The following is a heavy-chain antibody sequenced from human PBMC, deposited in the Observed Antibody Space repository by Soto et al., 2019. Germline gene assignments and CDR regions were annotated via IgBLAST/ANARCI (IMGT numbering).Heavy chain of an antibody. V-gene: IGHV3-48*02. Sequence: LRLSCTASGFTFSSHSMNWVRQAPGKGLEWVSYISSSSTTIYYADSVKGRFTISRDNVKSSLYLQMNSLRDEDTAVYYCARQTHPRRYDFGEYDPDAFDFWGQGTLVTVSS. D-gene: IGHD4-17*01. CDR3: ARQTHPRRYDFGEYDPDAFDF. J-gene: IGHJ4*02. CDR2: ISSSSTTI. CDR1: GFTFSSHS.